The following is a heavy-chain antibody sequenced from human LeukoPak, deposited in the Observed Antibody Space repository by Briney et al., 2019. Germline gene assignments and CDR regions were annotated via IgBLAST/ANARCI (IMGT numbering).Heavy chain of an antibody. CDR2: TYYRSKWYN. CDR3: TRAGYSRTWYAYIDS. V-gene: IGHV6-1*01. J-gene: IGHJ4*02. CDR1: GGSVSSDSTT. Sequence: SQTLSLTCAISGGSVSSDSTTWNWIRQSPTRGLQWVGRTYYRSKWYNDYAVSVKSRITINPDTSKNQFSLQLNSVTPEDTAVYYCTRAGYSRTWYAYIDSWGQGTLVTVSS. D-gene: IGHD6-13*01.